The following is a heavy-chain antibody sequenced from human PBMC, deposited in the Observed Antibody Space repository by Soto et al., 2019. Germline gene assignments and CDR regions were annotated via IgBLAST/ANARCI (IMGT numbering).Heavy chain of an antibody. CDR1: GSSFSAFS. CDR3: AREGGRHCSPTRCYNAFDI. V-gene: IGHV3-48*02. J-gene: IGHJ3*02. Sequence: GGSLRLSCVSSGSSFSAFSMNWVRQAPGKGLEWVSYISSSSSTIYYADSVKGRLTISRDNAKNSLFLQMDSLRDEDTAVYYCAREGGRHCSPTRCYNAFDIWGQGTMVTVSS. D-gene: IGHD2-2*02. CDR2: ISSSSSTI.